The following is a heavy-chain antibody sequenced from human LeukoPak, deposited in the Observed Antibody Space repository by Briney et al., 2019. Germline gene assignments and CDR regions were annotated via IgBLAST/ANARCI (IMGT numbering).Heavy chain of an antibody. V-gene: IGHV3-23*01. Sequence: GGSLRLPCAASGFTFSSYAMSWVRQAPGKGLEWVSGISSGGGTTYYADSVKGRFTISRDNSKNTLYLQMNSLRAEDTAVYYCAKLIAARLGGIDYWGQGTLVTVSS. D-gene: IGHD6-6*01. CDR2: ISSGGGTT. CDR3: AKLIAARLGGIDY. CDR1: GFTFSSYA. J-gene: IGHJ4*02.